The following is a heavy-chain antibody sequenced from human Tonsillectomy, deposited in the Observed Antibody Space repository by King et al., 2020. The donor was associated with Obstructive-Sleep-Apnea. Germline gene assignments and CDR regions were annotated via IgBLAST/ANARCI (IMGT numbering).Heavy chain of an antibody. V-gene: IGHV4-59*01. D-gene: IGHD3-22*01. J-gene: IGHJ5*02. CDR3: ARDGYYDTSAYGWFDP. Sequence: VQLQESGPGLVKPSETLSLTCTVSRGSISSYYWSWIRQPPGKGLEWIGYIYYSGSTNYNPSLKSRVTISLDTSKNQLSLNLRSVTAADTAVYYCARDGYYDTSAYGWFDPWGQGTLVTVSS. CDR2: IYYSGST. CDR1: RGSISSYY.